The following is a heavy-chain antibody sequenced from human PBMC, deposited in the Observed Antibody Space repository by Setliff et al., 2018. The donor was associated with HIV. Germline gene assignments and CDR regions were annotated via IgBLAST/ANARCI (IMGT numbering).Heavy chain of an antibody. D-gene: IGHD2-2*01. J-gene: IGHJ4*02. V-gene: IGHV4-61*09. CDR2: IYSSGST. CDR1: GYSISSGYY. CDR3: ASASVPAATSLDH. Sequence: SETLSLTCTVSGYSISSGYYWGWIRQPAGKGLEWIGHIYSSGSTNYNPSLKSRVTISVDTSKNQFSLELSSVTAADTAVYYCASASVPAATSLDHWGQGTLVTVSS.